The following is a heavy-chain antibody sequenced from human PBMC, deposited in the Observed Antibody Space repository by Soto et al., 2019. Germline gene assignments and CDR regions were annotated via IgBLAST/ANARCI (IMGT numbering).Heavy chain of an antibody. CDR2: ISGPGATI. Sequence: EVQLLEAGGNLIQPGGSRRLSCAASGFTFSSYAMSWVRQAPGQGLEWLSAISGPGATIYYADSVKGRFTISRDNSKNTLYLQMNSLTAEDTAVYYCAKMLTMVRGVTGLRDFDFWGQGTLVTVSS. CDR1: GFTFSSYA. J-gene: IGHJ4*02. D-gene: IGHD3-10*01. CDR3: AKMLTMVRGVTGLRDFDF. V-gene: IGHV3-23*01.